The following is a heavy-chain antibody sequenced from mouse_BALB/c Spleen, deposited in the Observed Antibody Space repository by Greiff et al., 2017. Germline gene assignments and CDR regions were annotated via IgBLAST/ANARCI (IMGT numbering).Heavy chain of an antibody. CDR2: IYPYNGGT. V-gene: IGHV1S29*02. D-gene: IGHD2-1*01. J-gene: IGHJ4*01. Sequence: VQLKQSGPELVKPGASVKISCKASGYTFTDYNMHWVKQSHGKSLEWIGYIYPYNGGTGYNQKFKSKATLTVDNSSSTAYMELRSLTSEDSAVYYCASLYGNYLYYYAMDYWGQGTSVTVSS. CDR1: GYTFTDYN. CDR3: ASLYGNYLYYYAMDY.